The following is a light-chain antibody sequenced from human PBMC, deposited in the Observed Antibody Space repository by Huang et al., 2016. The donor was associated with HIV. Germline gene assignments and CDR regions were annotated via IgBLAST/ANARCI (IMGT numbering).Light chain of an antibody. Sequence: EKVMAQSPGTLSVSPGERATLSCRSSDSVSTNVAWYQQRPGQAPRLLIYVASTRATGIPARFSGSGSGTEFALTISSMRSEDFAVYYCQQYNNWPVTFGGGTKVEIK. CDR3: QQYNNWPVT. J-gene: IGKJ4*01. CDR1: DSVSTN. V-gene: IGKV3-15*01. CDR2: VAS.